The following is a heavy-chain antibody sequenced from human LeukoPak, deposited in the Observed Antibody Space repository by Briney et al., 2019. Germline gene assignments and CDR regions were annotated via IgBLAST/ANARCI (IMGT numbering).Heavy chain of an antibody. J-gene: IGHJ4*02. V-gene: IGHV4-39*07. CDR3: ARGGTSWPFDY. D-gene: IGHD6-13*01. Sequence: KTSETLSLTCTVSGGSISSTSYYWSWIRQPPGKGLEWIGEINHSGSTNYNPSLKSRVTISVDTSKNQFSLKLSSVTAADTAVYYCARGGTSWPFDYWGQGTLVTVSS. CDR2: INHSGST. CDR1: GGSISSTSYY.